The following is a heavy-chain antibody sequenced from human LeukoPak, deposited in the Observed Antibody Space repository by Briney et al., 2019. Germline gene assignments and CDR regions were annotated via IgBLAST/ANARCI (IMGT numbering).Heavy chain of an antibody. J-gene: IGHJ4*02. CDR1: SISXYY. CDR3: ARFGITVVRGGKYYFDY. V-gene: IGHV4-59*08. CDR2: IYYSGAT. D-gene: IGHD3-10*01. Sequence: SISXYYWSWIXQPPGKGLEWIGHIYYSGATKYNPSLKSRITISVDTSKNQFSLMLGSVTAADTAVYYCARFGITVVRGGKYYFDYWGQGTLVTVSS.